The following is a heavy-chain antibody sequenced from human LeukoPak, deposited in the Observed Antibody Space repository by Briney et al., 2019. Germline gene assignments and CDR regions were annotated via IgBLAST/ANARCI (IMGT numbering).Heavy chain of an antibody. J-gene: IGHJ6*03. CDR2: INPSGGST. V-gene: IGHV1-46*01. CDR1: GYTFTSYY. CDR3: ARTMVRGLHMDV. D-gene: IGHD3-10*01. Sequence: ASVKVSCKASGYTFTSYYMHWVRQAPGQGLEWMGIINPSGGSTSYAQKFQGRVTMTRDTSISTAYMELSRLRSDDTAVYYCARTMVRGLHMDVWGKGTTIIISS.